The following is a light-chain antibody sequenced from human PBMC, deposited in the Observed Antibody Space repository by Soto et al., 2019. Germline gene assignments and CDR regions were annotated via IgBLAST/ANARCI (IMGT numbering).Light chain of an antibody. J-gene: IGLJ2*01. CDR3: QSYDSSLSSPVV. CDR2: GNS. V-gene: IGLV1-40*01. CDR1: SCNIGAGYD. Sequence: QSVLTQPPSVSGAPGQRVTISCTGSSCNIGAGYDVHWYQQLPGTAPKLLIYGNSNRPSGVADRFSGSKSGTSASLAITGLQAEDEDDYYCQSYDSSLSSPVVFGGGTKLTVL.